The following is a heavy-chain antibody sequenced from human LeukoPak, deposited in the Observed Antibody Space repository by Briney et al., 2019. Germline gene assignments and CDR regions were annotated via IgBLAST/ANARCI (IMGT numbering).Heavy chain of an antibody. D-gene: IGHD3-22*01. CDR2: ISGSGRST. CDR3: AKDETYDSSGYFPY. CDR1: GFTFRNYA. Sequence: GGSLRLSCAASGFTFRNYAMSWVRQAPGKGLEWVSGISGSGRSTYYADSVKGRFTISRDNSKNTLYLQMNTLRAEDTAVYYCAKDETYDSSGYFPYWGQGTLVTVSS. J-gene: IGHJ4*02. V-gene: IGHV3-23*01.